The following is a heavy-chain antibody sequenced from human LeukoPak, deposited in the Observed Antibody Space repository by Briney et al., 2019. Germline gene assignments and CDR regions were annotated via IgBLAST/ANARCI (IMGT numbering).Heavy chain of an antibody. CDR3: ARGLFYYDSSGYSNYFDY. J-gene: IGHJ4*02. V-gene: IGHV4-61*02. CDR1: GGSISSGSYY. Sequence: PSETLSLTCTLSGGSISSGSYYWSWIRQPAGKGLEWIGRIYTSGSTNYNPSLKSRVTISVYTSKNQFSLKLSSVTAADTAVYYCARGLFYYDSSGYSNYFDYWGQGTLVTVSS. CDR2: IYTSGST. D-gene: IGHD3-22*01.